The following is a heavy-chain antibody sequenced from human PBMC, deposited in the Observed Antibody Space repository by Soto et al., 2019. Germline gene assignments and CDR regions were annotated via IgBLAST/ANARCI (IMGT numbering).Heavy chain of an antibody. CDR2: IVVGSGNT. V-gene: IGHV1-58*01. D-gene: IGHD2-8*01. Sequence: GASVKVSCKASGFTFTSSAVQSVRQARGQRLEWVGWIVVGSGNTNYAQKFQERVTITRDMSTSPAYMELSSLRSEDPAVYYCAADDIVLHCTNGVCYFGAFDIWGQGTMVTVSS. J-gene: IGHJ3*02. CDR3: AADDIVLHCTNGVCYFGAFDI. CDR1: GFTFTSSA.